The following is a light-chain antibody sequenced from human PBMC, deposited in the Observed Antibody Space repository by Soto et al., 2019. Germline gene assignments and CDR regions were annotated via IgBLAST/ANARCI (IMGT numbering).Light chain of an antibody. CDR3: SLYAGSNVV. Sequence: QSALTQPPSASGSPGQSVTISCTGTSSDVGGYNYVSWYQQHPGKAPKHMIYEVSKRPSGVPDRFSGSKSGNTASLTVSGLQAEDEADYHCSLYAGSNVVFGGGTQLTVL. CDR2: EVS. V-gene: IGLV2-8*01. J-gene: IGLJ2*01. CDR1: SSDVGGYNY.